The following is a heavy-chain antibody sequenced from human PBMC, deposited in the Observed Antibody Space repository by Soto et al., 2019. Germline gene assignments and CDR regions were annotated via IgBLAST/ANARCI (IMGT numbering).Heavy chain of an antibody. D-gene: IGHD3-10*01. CDR2: IIPIFGTA. Sequence: SVKVSCKASGGTFSSYAISWVRQAPGQGLEWMGGIIPIFGTANYAQKFQGRVTITADESTSTAYMELSSLRSEDTAVYYCAKVGTMVRGVIGYYYGMDVWGQGTTVTVSS. V-gene: IGHV1-69*13. CDR3: AKVGTMVRGVIGYYYGMDV. J-gene: IGHJ6*02. CDR1: GGTFSSYA.